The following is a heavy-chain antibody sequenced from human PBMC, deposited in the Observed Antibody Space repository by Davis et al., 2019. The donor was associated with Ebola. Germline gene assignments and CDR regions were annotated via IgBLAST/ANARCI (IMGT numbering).Heavy chain of an antibody. D-gene: IGHD2-8*02. CDR1: GGSISSSSYY. J-gene: IGHJ5*02. V-gene: IGHV4-39*01. CDR2: IYYSGST. CDR3: ARHVLGIFLWFDP. Sequence: PSETLSLTCTVSGGSISSSSYYWGWIRQPPGKGLEWIGSIYYSGSTYYNPSLKSRVTISVDTSKNQFSLKLSSVTAADTAVYYCARHVLGIFLWFDPWGQGTLVTVSS.